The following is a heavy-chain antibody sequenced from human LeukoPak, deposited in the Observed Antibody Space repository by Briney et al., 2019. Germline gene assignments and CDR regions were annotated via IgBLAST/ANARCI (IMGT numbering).Heavy chain of an antibody. D-gene: IGHD6-19*01. CDR2: IKQDGSEK. J-gene: IGHJ4*02. CDR1: GFTFSSYW. CDR3: AKDNRRHYTSGPNPDSLH. Sequence: GGSLGLSCAASGFTFSSYWMSWVRQAPGKGLEWVANIKQDGSEKYYVDSVKGRFTVSRDNAKDSLYLQMNSLRVEDTAFYYCAKDNRRHYTSGPNPDSLHWGQGALVTVSS. V-gene: IGHV3-7*03.